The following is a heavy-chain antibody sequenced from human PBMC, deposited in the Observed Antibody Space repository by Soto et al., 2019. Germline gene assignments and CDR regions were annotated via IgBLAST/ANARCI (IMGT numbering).Heavy chain of an antibody. J-gene: IGHJ3*02. V-gene: IGHV4-4*07. Sequence: QVQLQESGPGLVKPSETLSLTCTVSGGSISSYYWSWIRQPAGKGLQWIGRIYTSGSTNYNPSLKSRVTMSVETSKNQFSLKLGSVTAADTAVYYCARHRGSGSYYYAFDIWGQGTMVTVSS. CDR1: GGSISSYY. CDR2: IYTSGST. CDR3: ARHRGSGSYYYAFDI. D-gene: IGHD1-26*01.